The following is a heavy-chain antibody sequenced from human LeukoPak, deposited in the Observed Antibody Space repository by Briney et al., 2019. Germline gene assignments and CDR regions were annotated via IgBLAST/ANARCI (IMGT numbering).Heavy chain of an antibody. CDR2: ISSSSSYT. D-gene: IGHD3-9*01. J-gene: IGHJ5*02. V-gene: IGHV3-11*03. CDR1: GFTFSDYY. CDR3: ARLRYFDYWFDP. Sequence: KSAGSLRLSCSASGFTFSDYYMSWSRQAPGKGLEWVSYISSSSSYTNYADSEGGRFTISRDNAKNSLYLQMNSLRAEDTAVYYCARLRYFDYWFDPWGQATVVTVPS.